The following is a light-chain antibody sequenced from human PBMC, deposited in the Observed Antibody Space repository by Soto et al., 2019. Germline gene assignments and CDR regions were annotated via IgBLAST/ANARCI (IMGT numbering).Light chain of an antibody. V-gene: IGKV3-15*01. CDR1: QSVSSN. CDR2: HAS. Sequence: EIVMTQSPATLSLSPGERATLSCRASQSVSSNLAWYQQKPGQAPRLLIYHASTRATGIPARFSGSGSGTDFTLTISSLQSEDFAVYCCQQYNKWPLTFGGGTKVEIK. CDR3: QQYNKWPLT. J-gene: IGKJ4*01.